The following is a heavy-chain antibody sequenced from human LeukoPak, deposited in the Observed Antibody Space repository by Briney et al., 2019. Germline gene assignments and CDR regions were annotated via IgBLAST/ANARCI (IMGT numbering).Heavy chain of an antibody. Sequence: SETLSLTCTVSGGSISSGPYYWGWLRQPPGKGLEWIGNIYYGENTYYNPSLKSRVTISIDTSKNQFYLKLSSLTAADTAVYYCARVGPLTTKVTTGGADYWGQGTLVTVSS. CDR1: GGSISSGPYY. CDR3: ARVGPLTTKVTTGGADY. CDR2: IYYGENT. D-gene: IGHD4-17*01. V-gene: IGHV4-39*01. J-gene: IGHJ4*02.